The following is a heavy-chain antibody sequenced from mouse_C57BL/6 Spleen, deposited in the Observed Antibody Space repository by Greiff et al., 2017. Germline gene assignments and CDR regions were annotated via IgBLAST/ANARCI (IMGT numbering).Heavy chain of an antibody. CDR1: GYTFTSYW. CDR2: IDPTSGGT. D-gene: IGHD1-1*01. J-gene: IGHJ3*01. CDR3: ARSDSYYYGISSAY. Sequence: LPQPGAELVKPGASVKLSCTASGYTFTSYWMHWVKQRPGRGLEWIGRIDPTSGGTKYNEKFKSKATLTVDKPSSTAYMQLSSLTSEDSAVYYCARSDSYYYGISSAYWGQGTLVTVSA. V-gene: IGHV1-72*01.